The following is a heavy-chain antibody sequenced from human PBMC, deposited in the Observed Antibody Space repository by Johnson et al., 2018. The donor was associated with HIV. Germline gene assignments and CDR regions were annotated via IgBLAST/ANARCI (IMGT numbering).Heavy chain of an antibody. CDR1: GFTFSSYA. D-gene: IGHD3-22*01. CDR3: ARDRGTMIVVGSAFDI. CDR2: ISSDGSNE. V-gene: IGHV3-30*04. J-gene: IGHJ3*02. Sequence: QVQLVESGGGVVQPGRSLRLSCAASGFTFSSYAMHWVRQAPGKGLEWVAVISSDGSNEYYADSVRGRFTISRDSSKSALYLQMNSLRAEDTAVYYCARDRGTMIVVGSAFDIWGQGTRVTVSS.